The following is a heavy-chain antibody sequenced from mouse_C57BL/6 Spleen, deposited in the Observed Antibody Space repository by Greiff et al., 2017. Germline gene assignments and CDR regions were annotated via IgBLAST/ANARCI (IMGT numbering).Heavy chain of an antibody. D-gene: IGHD1-1*01. J-gene: IGHJ1*03. V-gene: IGHV1-18*01. CDR1: GYTFTDYN. CDR3: ARRDYGSPYFDV. Sequence: EVMLVESGPELVKPGASVKIPCKASGYTFTDYNMDWVKQSHGKSLEWIGDINPNNGGTIYNQKFKGKATLTVDKSSSTAYMELRSLTSEDTAVYYCARRDYGSPYFDVWGTGTTVTVSS. CDR2: INPNNGGT.